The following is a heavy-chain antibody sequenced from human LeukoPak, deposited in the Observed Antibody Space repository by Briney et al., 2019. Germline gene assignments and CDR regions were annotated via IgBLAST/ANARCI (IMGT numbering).Heavy chain of an antibody. V-gene: IGHV3-23*01. CDR1: GFTFSTYA. J-gene: IGHJ4*02. D-gene: IGHD1-26*01. CDR3: AKKGATTGDFDY. CDR2: ISGGAGDT. Sequence: GGSLRLSCAASGFTFSTYAMSWVRQAPGKGLEWVSTISGGAGDTYYADSVKGRFSISRDYSKNTLYLQMSSLRAEDTAVYYCAKKGATTGDFDYWGQGTLVTVSS.